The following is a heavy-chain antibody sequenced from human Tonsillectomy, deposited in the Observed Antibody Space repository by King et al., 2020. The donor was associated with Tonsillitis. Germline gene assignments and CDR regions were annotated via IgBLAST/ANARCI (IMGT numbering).Heavy chain of an antibody. CDR1: GGSINSYY. CDR2: IYYSGST. J-gene: IGHJ5*02. D-gene: IGHD1-26*01. CDR3: AREVVGAATNWSGP. V-gene: IGHV4-59*01. Sequence: VQLQESGPGLVKPSETLSLTCTVSGGSINSYYWSWIRQPPGKGLEWIGYIYYSGSTKYNPSLKSRVTISLDTSKNQFSLKLSSVTAADTAVYYCAREVVGAATNWSGPWGQGTLVTVSP.